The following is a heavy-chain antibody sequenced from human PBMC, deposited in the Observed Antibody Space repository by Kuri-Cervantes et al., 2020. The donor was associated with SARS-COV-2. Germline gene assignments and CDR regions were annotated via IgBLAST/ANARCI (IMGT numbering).Heavy chain of an antibody. D-gene: IGHD3-3*01. CDR2: IYHSGST. J-gene: IGHJ4*02. CDR1: GGSISSHY. V-gene: IGHV4-38-2*02. Sequence: SETLSLTCTVSGGSISSHYWSWIRQPPGKGLEWIGSIYHSGSTYYNPSLKSRVTISVDTSKNQFSLKLSSVTAADTAVYYCARGEYDFWSGYYRSTYFDYWGQGTLVTVSS. CDR3: ARGEYDFWSGYYRSTYFDY.